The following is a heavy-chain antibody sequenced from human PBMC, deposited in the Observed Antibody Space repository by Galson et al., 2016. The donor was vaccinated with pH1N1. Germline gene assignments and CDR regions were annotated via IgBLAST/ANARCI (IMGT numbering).Heavy chain of an antibody. CDR1: GGTFGSYG. CDR3: AMADYYDTYLSDWYFDL. Sequence: SVKVSCKASGGTFGSYGINWVRQAPGQGLEWMGGIIPILNITKYAQNFQDRVTVTADESTTTANMELSSLRSEDTAVYYCAMADYYDTYLSDWYFDLWGRGTLATVSS. D-gene: IGHD3-22*01. J-gene: IGHJ2*01. CDR2: IIPILNIT. V-gene: IGHV1-69*13.